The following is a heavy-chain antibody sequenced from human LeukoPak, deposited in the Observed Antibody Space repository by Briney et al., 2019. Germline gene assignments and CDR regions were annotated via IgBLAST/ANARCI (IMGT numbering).Heavy chain of an antibody. Sequence: SQTLSLTCAISGDSVSSNRVAWHWIRQSPSRGLEWLGRTYYRSKWYFNYAPSVKTRITINPDTSKNQFSLQLNSVTPDDTAVYYCARGSRGAATDGINWFDPWGQGTLVTVSS. D-gene: IGHD5-24*01. V-gene: IGHV6-1*01. CDR1: GDSVSSNRVA. J-gene: IGHJ5*02. CDR2: TYYRSKWYF. CDR3: ARGSRGAATDGINWFDP.